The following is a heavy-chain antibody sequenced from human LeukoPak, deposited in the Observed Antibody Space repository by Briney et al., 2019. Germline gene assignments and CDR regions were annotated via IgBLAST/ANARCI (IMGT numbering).Heavy chain of an antibody. D-gene: IGHD5-18*01. CDR1: GFTFNNYW. CDR3: AREVTGSSYGYDY. V-gene: IGHV3-21*01. Sequence: GGSLRLSCAASGFTFNNYWMGWVRQAPGKGLEWVSSISSSSSYIYYADSVKGRFTISRDNAKNSLYLQMNSLRAEDTAVYYCAREVTGSSYGYDYWGQGTLVTVSS. CDR2: ISSSSSYI. J-gene: IGHJ4*02.